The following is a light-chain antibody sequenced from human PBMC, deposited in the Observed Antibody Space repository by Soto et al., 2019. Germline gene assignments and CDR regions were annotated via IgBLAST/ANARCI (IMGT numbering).Light chain of an antibody. Sequence: IQLTQSPSTLSASVGDRVTITCRASQGIGTALAWYHQRPGNSPDLLVYDASTLQSGVPSRFSGSGSETEFSLTISGLQPEDFGHYYCQQFNPKPLTFGGGTRVEIK. V-gene: IGKV1-13*02. J-gene: IGKJ4*01. CDR3: QQFNPKPLT. CDR1: QGIGTA. CDR2: DAS.